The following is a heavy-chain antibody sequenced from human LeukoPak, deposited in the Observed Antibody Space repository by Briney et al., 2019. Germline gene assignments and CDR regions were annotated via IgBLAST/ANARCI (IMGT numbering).Heavy chain of an antibody. Sequence: SVKVSCKVSGYTLTDLSTHWVRQAPGKGGGWMVGFDPEDGETIDAQKFQDRVTMNEDTSTDTAYMELSSLRSEDTAVYYCAIFVGYYYDSSGYFDYWGQETLVTVSS. J-gene: IGHJ4*02. D-gene: IGHD3-22*01. V-gene: IGHV1-24*01. CDR1: GYTLTDLS. CDR3: AIFVGYYYDSSGYFDY. CDR2: FDPEDGET.